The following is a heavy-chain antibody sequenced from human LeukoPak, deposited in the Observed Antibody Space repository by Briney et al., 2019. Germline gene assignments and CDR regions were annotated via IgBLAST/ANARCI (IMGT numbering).Heavy chain of an antibody. Sequence: PGGSLRLSCAASGFTFSSYAMHWVRQAPGKGLEYVSAISSNGGSTYYANSVKGRFTISRDNSKNTLYLQMGSLRAEDMAVYYCARRVVYYYDSSGYYYSNWYFDLWGRGTLVTVSS. CDR1: GFTFSSYA. V-gene: IGHV3-64*01. CDR2: ISSNGGST. CDR3: ARRVVYYYDSSGYYYSNWYFDL. D-gene: IGHD3-22*01. J-gene: IGHJ2*01.